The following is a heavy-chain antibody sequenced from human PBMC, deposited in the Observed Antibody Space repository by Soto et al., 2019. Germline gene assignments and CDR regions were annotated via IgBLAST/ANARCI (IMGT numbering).Heavy chain of an antibody. CDR1: GFTFSSYG. V-gene: IGHV3-33*01. CDR3: ARDFNGDYGDWFDP. D-gene: IGHD4-17*01. CDR2: IWYDGSNK. Sequence: QVQLVESGGGVVQPGRSLRLSCVASGFTFSSYGMHWVRQAPGKGLEWVAVIWYDGSNKYYADSVKGRFTISRDNSKNTLYLQMNSLRAEDTAVYYCARDFNGDYGDWFDPWGQGTLVTVSS. J-gene: IGHJ5*02.